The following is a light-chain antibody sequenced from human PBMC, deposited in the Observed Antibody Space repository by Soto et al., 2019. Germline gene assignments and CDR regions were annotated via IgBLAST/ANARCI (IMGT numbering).Light chain of an antibody. J-gene: IGKJ1*01. V-gene: IGKV3-20*01. CDR3: QQYGSSSWT. CDR2: GAS. Sequence: EIVLTQSPGTLSLSPGKRATLSCRASQSISSSYLAWYQQRPGQAPRLLIYGASSRATGIPDRFSGSGSGTEFTLTISRLEPEDFAVYYCQQYGSSSWTFGQGNKVDSK. CDR1: QSISSSY.